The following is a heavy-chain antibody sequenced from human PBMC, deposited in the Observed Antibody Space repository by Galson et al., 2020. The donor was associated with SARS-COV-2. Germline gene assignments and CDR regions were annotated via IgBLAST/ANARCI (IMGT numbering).Heavy chain of an antibody. CDR3: ASTDMVYSAPFDY. Sequence: ASETLSLTCTVSGGSISSSPYYWARNRQAPGEGLEWIGSVRYNDNGSPFYNPSLTGRVSISVDTSKNQFSLKVTSVTAADTARYYCASTDMVYSAPFDYWGRGIWFTVSS. V-gene: IGHV4-39*01. J-gene: IGHJ4*02. D-gene: IGHD2-15*01. CDR1: GGSISSSPYY. CDR2: VRYNDNGSP.